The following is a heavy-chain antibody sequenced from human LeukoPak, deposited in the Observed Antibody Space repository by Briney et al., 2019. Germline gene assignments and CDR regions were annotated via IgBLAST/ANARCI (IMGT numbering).Heavy chain of an antibody. CDR1: GFTFSSYS. J-gene: IGHJ4*02. D-gene: IGHD3-9*01. CDR2: ISSSSSYT. CDR3: ARDQAPRDILTGYSRDNYYFDY. Sequence: GGSLRLSCAASGFTFSSYSMNWVRQAPGKGLEWVSSISSSSSYTYYADSVKGRFTISRDNAKNSLYLQMNSLRAEDTAVYYCARDQAPRDILTGYSRDNYYFDYWGQGTLVTVSS. V-gene: IGHV3-21*01.